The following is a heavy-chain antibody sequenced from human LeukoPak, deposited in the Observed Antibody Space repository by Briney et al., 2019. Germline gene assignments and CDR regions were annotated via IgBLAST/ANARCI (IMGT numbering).Heavy chain of an antibody. V-gene: IGHV4-38-2*02. CDR3: AREKPSTMTAYHY. CDR2: IYHSGST. J-gene: IGHJ4*02. D-gene: IGHD3-22*01. Sequence: PSETLSLTCTVSGGSISSGYYWGWIRQPPGKGLEWIGSIYHSGSTYYNPSLKSRVTISVDTSKNQFSLKLSSVTAADTAVYYCAREKPSTMTAYHYWGQGTLVTVSS. CDR1: GGSISSGYY.